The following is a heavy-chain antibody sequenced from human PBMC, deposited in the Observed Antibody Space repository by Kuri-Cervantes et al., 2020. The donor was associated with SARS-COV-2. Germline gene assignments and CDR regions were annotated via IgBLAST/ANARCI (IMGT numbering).Heavy chain of an antibody. D-gene: IGHD3-22*01. CDR1: GFTFSDCT. V-gene: IGHV3-21*04. J-gene: IGHJ4*02. CDR2: ISSSSSYI. CDR3: AKDYYDSSGYYTPFDY. Sequence: LSLTCAASGFTFSDCTMNWVRQAPGKGLEWVSSISSSSSYIYYADSVKGRFTISRDNSKNTLYLQMNSLRAEDTAVYYCAKDYYDSSGYYTPFDYWGQGTLVTVSS.